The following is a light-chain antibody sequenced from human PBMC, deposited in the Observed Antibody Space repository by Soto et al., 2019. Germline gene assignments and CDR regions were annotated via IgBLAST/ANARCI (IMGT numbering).Light chain of an antibody. CDR1: QGISSY. V-gene: IGKV1D-43*01. CDR2: YAS. CDR3: QQYYSTSG. J-gene: IGKJ3*01. Sequence: AIRMTQSPFSLSASVGDRVTITCWASQGISSYLAWYQQKPAKAPKLFIYYASSLQSGVTSRFSGSGSGTYYTLTISSLQPEDFATYYCQQYYSTSGFGPGTKVDIK.